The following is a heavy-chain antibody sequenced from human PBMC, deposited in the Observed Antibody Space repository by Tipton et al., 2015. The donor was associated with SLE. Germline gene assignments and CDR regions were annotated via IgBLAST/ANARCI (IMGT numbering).Heavy chain of an antibody. CDR1: GGSISSYY. J-gene: IGHJ6*02. V-gene: IGHV4-59*01. D-gene: IGHD4-17*01. Sequence: TLSLTCTVSGGSISSYYWSWIRQPPGKGLEWIGYIYYSGSTNYNPSLKSRVTISVDTSKNQFSLKLSSVTAAGTAVYYCARFVYGDLYYYGMDVWGQGTTVTVSS. CDR2: IYYSGST. CDR3: ARFVYGDLYYYGMDV.